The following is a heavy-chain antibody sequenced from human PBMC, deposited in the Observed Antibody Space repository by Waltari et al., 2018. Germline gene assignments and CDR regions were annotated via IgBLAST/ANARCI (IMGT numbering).Heavy chain of an antibody. CDR3: ARGYDYYYMDV. V-gene: IGHV3-33*08. Sequence: QVQLVESGGGVVQPGRSLRLSCAASGFTFSSYGMHWVRQAPGKGLEWVAVIWYDGSNKYYADSVKGRFTISRDNSKNTLYLQMNSLRAEDTAMYYCARGYDYYYMDVWGKGTTVTVSS. J-gene: IGHJ6*03. CDR1: GFTFSSYG. CDR2: IWYDGSNK.